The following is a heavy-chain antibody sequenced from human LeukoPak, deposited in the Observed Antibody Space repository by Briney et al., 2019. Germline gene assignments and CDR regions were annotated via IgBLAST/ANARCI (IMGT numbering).Heavy chain of an antibody. D-gene: IGHD5-18*01. CDR1: GGSISSGSYY. Sequence: SETLSLTCTVSGGSISSGSYYWSWIRQPPGKGLEWIGCIFHSGSTHYNPSLKSRVTISVDTSKNQFSLKLSSVTAADTAVYYCARDVLDTAMVDFDYWGQGTLVTVSS. V-gene: IGHV4-39*07. CDR2: IFHSGST. CDR3: ARDVLDTAMVDFDY. J-gene: IGHJ4*02.